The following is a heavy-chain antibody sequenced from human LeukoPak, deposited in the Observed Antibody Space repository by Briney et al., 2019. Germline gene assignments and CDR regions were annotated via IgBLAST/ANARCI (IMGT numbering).Heavy chain of an antibody. CDR2: INHSGST. CDR3: AEYYYDTPYGMDV. Sequence: PSETLSLTCAVYGGSFSGYYWSWIRQPPGKGLEWIGEINHSGSTNYNPSLKSRVTISVDTSKNQFSLKLSSVTAADTAVYYCAEYYYDTPYGMDVWGQGTTVTVSS. D-gene: IGHD3-22*01. V-gene: IGHV4-34*01. J-gene: IGHJ6*02. CDR1: GGSFSGYY.